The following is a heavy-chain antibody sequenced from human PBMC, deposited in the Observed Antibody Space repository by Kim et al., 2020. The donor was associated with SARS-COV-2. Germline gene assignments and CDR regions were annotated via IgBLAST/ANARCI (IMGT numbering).Heavy chain of an antibody. J-gene: IGHJ6*02. V-gene: IGHV3-23*01. Sequence: GGSLRLSCAASGFTFSSYAMSWVRQAPGKGLQWVSSISGRGGTTYYADSVKGRFTISRDNSKNTLDRQMNSLRAEDTAVNYCANDRSHYYDSSSCLDVWGQGTTVTVSS. D-gene: IGHD3-22*01. CDR3: ANDRSHYYDSSSCLDV. CDR1: GFTFSSYA. CDR2: ISGRGGTT.